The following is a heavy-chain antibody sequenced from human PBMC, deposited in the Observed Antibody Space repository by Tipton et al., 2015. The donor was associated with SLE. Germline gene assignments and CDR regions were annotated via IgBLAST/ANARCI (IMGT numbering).Heavy chain of an antibody. CDR3: ARGGRFLEWLTY. Sequence: TLSLTCAVYGGSFSGYYWTWVRQPPGKGLEWIGFIYYSGSTNYNPSLKSRVTISLDTSKNQFSLKLSSMTAADTAVYYCARGGRFLEWLTYWGQGTLVTVSS. D-gene: IGHD3-3*01. CDR1: GGSFSGYY. CDR2: IYYSGST. J-gene: IGHJ4*02. V-gene: IGHV4-59*01.